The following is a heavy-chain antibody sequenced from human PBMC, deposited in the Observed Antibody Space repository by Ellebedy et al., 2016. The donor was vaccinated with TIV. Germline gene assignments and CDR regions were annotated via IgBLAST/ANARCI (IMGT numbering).Heavy chain of an antibody. V-gene: IGHV3-30*18. D-gene: IGHD3-22*01. J-gene: IGHJ4*02. CDR1: EFPFSTYG. CDR2: ISNDGTNK. Sequence: GESLKISCAASEFPFSTYGMHWVRQAPGKGLQWVAVISNDGTNKYYADSVKGRFTISRDNSKNTLYLQMNSLRAEDTAVYYCAKDLFPQTWHFYESSGPFDSWGQGTLVTVSS. CDR3: AKDLFPQTWHFYESSGPFDS.